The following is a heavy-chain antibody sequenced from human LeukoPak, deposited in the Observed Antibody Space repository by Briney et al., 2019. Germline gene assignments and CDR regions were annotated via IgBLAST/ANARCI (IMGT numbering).Heavy chain of an antibody. J-gene: IGHJ5*02. Sequence: SETLSLTCTVSGGSISTYSWTWIRQPPGKGLEWIGNIYYSGSTNYNPSLKSRDTISIDTSKNQFSLKVSSVTAADTAVYYCARAHSSGWPHMFDPWGQGTLVTVPS. V-gene: IGHV4-59*01. CDR2: IYYSGST. CDR3: ARAHSSGWPHMFDP. D-gene: IGHD6-19*01. CDR1: GGSISTYS.